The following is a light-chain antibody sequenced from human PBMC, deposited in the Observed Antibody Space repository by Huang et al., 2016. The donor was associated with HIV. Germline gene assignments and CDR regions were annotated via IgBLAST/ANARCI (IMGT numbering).Light chain of an antibody. J-gene: IGKJ2*01. V-gene: IGKV3-15*01. CDR3: QQYNNWPCYT. Sequence: EIVMTQSPATLSVSPGERATLSCRASQSVSSNVAWYQQQPGQAPRLLIYVASTRATGIPARFSGSGSGTEFTLTISSLQSEDFAVYYCQQYNNWPCYTFGQGTKLEIK. CDR2: VAS. CDR1: QSVSSN.